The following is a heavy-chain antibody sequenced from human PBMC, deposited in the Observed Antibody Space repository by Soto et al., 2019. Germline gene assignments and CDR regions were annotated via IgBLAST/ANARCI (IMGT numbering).Heavy chain of an antibody. Sequence: QVQLVESGGGVVQPGRSLRLSCAASGLTLSNYAMHWVRQAPGKGLEWVAVISYDGSNRYYADSVKGRFTISRDNSKNTLYLEMNSLRAEDTAVYFCARVTQAVGADYWGQGTLVTVSS. V-gene: IGHV3-30-3*01. CDR1: GLTLSNYA. J-gene: IGHJ4*02. D-gene: IGHD6-19*01. CDR3: ARVTQAVGADY. CDR2: ISYDGSNR.